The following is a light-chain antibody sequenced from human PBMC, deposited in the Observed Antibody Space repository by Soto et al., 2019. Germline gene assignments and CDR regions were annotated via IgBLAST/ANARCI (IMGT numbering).Light chain of an antibody. CDR3: QQHNNWPPWT. V-gene: IGKV3-15*01. CDR2: GAS. J-gene: IGKJ1*01. CDR1: QSVSSN. Sequence: EIVMTQSPATLSVSPGERATLSCRASQSVSSNLAWYQQKPGQAPRLLSYGASTRATGIPDRFSGSGSGTEFTLTISSLQSEDFAVYYCQQHNNWPPWTCGQGTKVEIK.